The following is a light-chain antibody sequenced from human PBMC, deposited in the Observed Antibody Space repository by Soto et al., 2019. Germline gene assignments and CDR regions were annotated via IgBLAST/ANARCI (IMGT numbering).Light chain of an antibody. CDR2: GAS. J-gene: IGKJ5*01. CDR1: QSVSSSF. V-gene: IGKV3-20*01. CDR3: QQYSSSPIT. Sequence: EIFLTQSPDTLSLSQWDIATLSWRASQSVSSSFLAWYQQKPGQAPRRLIFGASFRATGIPDRFSGSGSGTDFTLTISRLEPEDFAVYYCQQYSSSPITFGQGTRLEI.